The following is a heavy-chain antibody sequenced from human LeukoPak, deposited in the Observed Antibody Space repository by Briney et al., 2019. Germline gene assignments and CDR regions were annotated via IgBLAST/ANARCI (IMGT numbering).Heavy chain of an antibody. V-gene: IGHV2-5*02. Sequence: SGPTLLKPTQTLTLTCTFSGFLLRDFGVGVGWIRQPPGKALEWLSFIYWDADKRYTPSLKSRVTITKGTSNNQVVLTMTNMDPVDTATYYCAHRRLKSSWYVSAFDYWGQGTLVTVSS. CDR3: AHRRLKSSWYVSAFDY. CDR1: GFLLRDFGVG. D-gene: IGHD6-19*01. J-gene: IGHJ4*02. CDR2: IYWDADK.